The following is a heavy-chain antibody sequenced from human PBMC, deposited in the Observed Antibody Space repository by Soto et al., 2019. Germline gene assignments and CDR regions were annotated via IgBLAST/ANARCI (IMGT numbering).Heavy chain of an antibody. J-gene: IGHJ4*01. V-gene: IGHV1-69*02. D-gene: IGHD2-2*02. CDR3: AMEYCSSTSCDRDY. CDR2: IIPILGIA. CDR1: GGTFSSYT. Sequence: QVQLVQSGAEVKKPGSSVKVSCKASGGTFSSYTISWVRQAPGQGLEWMGRIIPILGIANYAQKFQGRVTITPDKSKSTTYMELSSLRSEDTAVYYCAMEYCSSTSCDRDYWGHGTLVTVSS.